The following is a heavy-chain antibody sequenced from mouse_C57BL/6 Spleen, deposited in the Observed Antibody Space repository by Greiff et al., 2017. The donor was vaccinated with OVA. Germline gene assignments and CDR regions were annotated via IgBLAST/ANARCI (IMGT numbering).Heavy chain of an antibody. J-gene: IGHJ2*01. D-gene: IGHD3-3*01. V-gene: IGHV1-50*01. CDR2: LDPSDSYM. Sequence: QVQLQQPGAELVKPGASVKLSCKASGYTFTSYWMQWVKQRPGQGLEWIGELDPSDSYMNYNQKFKGKATLTVDTSSSTAHMQLSSRTSEDSAVYYCARKKGWDYGGQGTTLTVAA. CDR3: ARKKGWDY. CDR1: GYTFTSYW.